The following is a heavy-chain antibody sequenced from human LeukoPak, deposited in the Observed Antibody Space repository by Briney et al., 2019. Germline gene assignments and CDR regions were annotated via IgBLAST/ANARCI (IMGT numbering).Heavy chain of an antibody. CDR1: GFTFSSYS. V-gene: IGHV3-23*01. CDR3: ANSSGHGSGNL. J-gene: IGHJ5*02. D-gene: IGHD3-10*01. Sequence: GGSLRLSCAASGFTFSSYSMSWVRQAPGKGLEWVSGISGSGDRTYYADAVKGRFTISRDDSKNTVYLQMDSLRAEDTAVYYCANSSGHGSGNLWGQGTLVTVSS. CDR2: ISGSGDRT.